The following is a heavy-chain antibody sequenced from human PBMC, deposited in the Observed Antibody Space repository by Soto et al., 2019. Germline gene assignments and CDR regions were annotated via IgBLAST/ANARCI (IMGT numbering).Heavy chain of an antibody. Sequence: SETLSLTCAVYGGSFSGYYWSWIRQPPGKGLEWIGEINHSGSTNYNPSLKSRVTISVDTSKNQFSLKLSSVTAADTAVYYCARASPKKLYRGIAVAGTGGNFDYWGQGTLVTVSS. CDR2: INHSGST. CDR3: ARASPKKLYRGIAVAGTGGNFDY. CDR1: GGSFSGYY. D-gene: IGHD6-19*01. V-gene: IGHV4-34*01. J-gene: IGHJ4*02.